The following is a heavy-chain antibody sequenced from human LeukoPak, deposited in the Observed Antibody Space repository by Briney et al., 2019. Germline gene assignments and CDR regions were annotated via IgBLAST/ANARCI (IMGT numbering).Heavy chain of an antibody. D-gene: IGHD5-12*01. V-gene: IGHV4-59*01. CDR1: GGSISRYY. J-gene: IGHJ4*02. CDR2: IYYSGST. CDR3: ARLSYSGYDFDY. Sequence: SETLSLTCTVSGGSISRYYWTWIRQPPGKGLEWLGYIYYSGSTNYNPSLKSRVTISVDTSKNQFSLKLSSVTAADTAVYYCARLSYSGYDFDYWGQGTLVTVSS.